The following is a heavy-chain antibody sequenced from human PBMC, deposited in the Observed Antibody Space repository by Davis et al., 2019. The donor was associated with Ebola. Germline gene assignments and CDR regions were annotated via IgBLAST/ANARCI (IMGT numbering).Heavy chain of an antibody. CDR2: IRSKANSYAT. D-gene: IGHD3-3*01. V-gene: IGHV3-73*01. J-gene: IGHJ6*03. CDR3: ARDISYYDFWSGYPSGYMDV. Sequence: GESLKISCAASGFTFSGSAMHWVRQASGKGLEWVGRIRSKANSYATAYAASVKGRFTISRDNSKNTLYVQMNSLRAEDTAVYYCARDISYYDFWSGYPSGYMDVWGKGTTVTVSS. CDR1: GFTFSGSA.